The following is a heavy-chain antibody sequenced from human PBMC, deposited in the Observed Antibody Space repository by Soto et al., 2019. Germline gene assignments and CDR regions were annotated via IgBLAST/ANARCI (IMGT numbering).Heavy chain of an antibody. D-gene: IGHD2-15*01. Sequence: SGTLSLTCAVSGGSVSSSSYHWGWMGKPPGKGLEWIGSICYSGSTYHNPSLKSRVTISVDTSKNQFSLKLSSVTAADTAVYYCARHTPAISISDHWGQGTLVTVS. V-gene: IGHV4-39*01. J-gene: IGHJ4*02. CDR2: ICYSGST. CDR3: ARHTPAISISDH. CDR1: GGSVSSSSYH.